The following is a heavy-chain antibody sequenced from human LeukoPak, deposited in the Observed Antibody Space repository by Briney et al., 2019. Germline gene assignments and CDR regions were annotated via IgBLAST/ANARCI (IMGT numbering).Heavy chain of an antibody. CDR1: GFTVSSNY. D-gene: IGHD3-16*01. CDR3: AREVGGSAFDI. Sequence: PGGSLRLSCAASGFTVSSNYISWVRQVPGKGLEWVSIIYSGGSTYYADSVKGRFTISRHNSKNTLYLQMNSLRAEDTAVYYCAREVGGSAFDIWGQGTMVTVSS. CDR2: IYSGGST. J-gene: IGHJ3*02. V-gene: IGHV3-53*04.